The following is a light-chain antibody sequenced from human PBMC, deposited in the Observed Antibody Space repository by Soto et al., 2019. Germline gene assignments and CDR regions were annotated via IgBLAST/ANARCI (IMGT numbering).Light chain of an antibody. CDR3: QQYGNGNSPRYS. Sequence: EIVLTQSPGTLSLSLGERATLSCRASQSVSSNYLAWYQQKPGQAPRLLIYETSSRATGIPDRLSGSGSGTDFTLSISRLEPEDFAVYYCQQYGNGNSPRYSFGQGTRLEIK. V-gene: IGKV3-20*01. CDR1: QSVSSNY. J-gene: IGKJ2*03. CDR2: ETS.